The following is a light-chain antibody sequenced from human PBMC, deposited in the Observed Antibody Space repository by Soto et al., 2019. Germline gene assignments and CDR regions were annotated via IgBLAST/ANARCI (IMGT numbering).Light chain of an antibody. V-gene: IGKV3-20*01. CDR3: QHYSDSPPAWT. CDR1: QSVTSNF. Sequence: EIVLTQSPGTLSLSPGEIATLSCRASQSVTSNFLAWYQHKPGLAPRLLIYGASTRATGIPDRFSGSGSGTGFTLTISRLEPEDFAVYYCQHYSDSPPAWTFCQGTKVEIK. CDR2: GAS. J-gene: IGKJ1*01.